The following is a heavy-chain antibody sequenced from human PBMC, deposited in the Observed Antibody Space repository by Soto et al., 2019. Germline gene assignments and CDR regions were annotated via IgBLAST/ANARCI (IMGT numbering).Heavy chain of an antibody. D-gene: IGHD1-26*01. Sequence: ELQLVESGGGLVQPGGSLRLSCVASGFTLSSYWMHWVRQAPGKGLLWVSRINSDGSSRTYADSVRGRLTICRDNAKNTLYLQMNSLRAEDTAVYYCARGDATLSAYYYSMDVWGKGTTVTVSS. CDR3: ARGDATLSAYYYSMDV. J-gene: IGHJ6*03. V-gene: IGHV3-74*01. CDR1: GFTLSSYW. CDR2: INSDGSSR.